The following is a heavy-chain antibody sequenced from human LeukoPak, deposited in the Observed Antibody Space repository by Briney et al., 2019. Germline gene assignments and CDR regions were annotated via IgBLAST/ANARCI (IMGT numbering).Heavy chain of an antibody. J-gene: IGHJ4*02. CDR3: ARESARSGQTVPFDY. V-gene: IGHV4-4*07. CDR1: GGSISSYY. CDR2: IYTSGST. D-gene: IGHD2-15*01. Sequence: PSETLSLTCTVSGGSISSYYWSWIRQPAGKGLEWIGRIYTSGSTNYNPSLKSRVTMSLDTSKNQFSLKLSSVTAADTAVYYCARESARSGQTVPFDYWGQGTLVTVS.